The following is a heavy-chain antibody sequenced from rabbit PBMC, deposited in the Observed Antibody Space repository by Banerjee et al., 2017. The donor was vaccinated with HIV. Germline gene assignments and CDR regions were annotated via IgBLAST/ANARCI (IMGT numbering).Heavy chain of an antibody. CDR2: IAGSSSGFT. Sequence: QSLEESGGDLVKPEGSLTLTCTASGFSFSSGYDMCWVRQAPGKGLEWISCIAGSSSGFTYSASWAKGRFTISKTSSTTVTLQMTSLTAADTATYFCARDTGSSFSSYGMDLWGQGTLVTVS. CDR1: GFSFSSGYD. CDR3: ARDTGSSFSSYGMDL. V-gene: IGHV1S40*01. J-gene: IGHJ6*01. D-gene: IGHD8-1*01.